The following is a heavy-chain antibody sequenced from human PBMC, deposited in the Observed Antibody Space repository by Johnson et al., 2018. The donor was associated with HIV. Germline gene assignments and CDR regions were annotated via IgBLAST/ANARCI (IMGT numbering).Heavy chain of an antibody. CDR1: GFIFSSYA. D-gene: IGHD6-13*01. J-gene: IGHJ3*02. V-gene: IGHV3-30-3*01. Sequence: QVQLVESGGGVVQPGRSLRLSCAASGFIFSSYAMHWVRQAPGKGLEWVAHISYDGSNKYYADPVKGRFTISRDTSKKTLYLQMDSLRAEDSAVYYCARGRKDIAAVDGLDTDGFDMWGQGTMVTVSS. CDR2: ISYDGSNK. CDR3: ARGRKDIAAVDGLDTDGFDM.